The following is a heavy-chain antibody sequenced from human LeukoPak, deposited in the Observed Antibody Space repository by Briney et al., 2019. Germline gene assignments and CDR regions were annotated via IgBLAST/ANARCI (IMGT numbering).Heavy chain of an antibody. D-gene: IGHD3-22*01. Sequence: ASVKVSCKASGYTFTGYYMHWLRQAPGQGLEWMGWINPNGGGTNYAQKFQGRVTMTRDTSISAAYMELSRLRSDDTAVYYCARRRYYYDSSGREFDYWGQGTLVTVSS. CDR3: ARRRYYYDSSGREFDY. CDR2: INPNGGGT. CDR1: GYTFTGYY. J-gene: IGHJ4*02. V-gene: IGHV1-2*02.